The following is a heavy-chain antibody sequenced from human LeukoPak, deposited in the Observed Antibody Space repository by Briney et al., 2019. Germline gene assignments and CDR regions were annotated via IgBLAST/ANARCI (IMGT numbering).Heavy chain of an antibody. CDR2: IKQDGSAK. CDR1: GFTFSNYW. J-gene: IGHJ4*02. Sequence: GGSLRLSCAASGFTFSNYWMTWVRQAPGKGLEWVANIKQDGSAKYYVDSVKGRFTISRDNAQSSLYLQMNSLRAEDTAVYYCARDPPVTAKDWGQGTLVTVSS. D-gene: IGHD2-21*02. CDR3: ARDPPVTAKD. V-gene: IGHV3-7*01.